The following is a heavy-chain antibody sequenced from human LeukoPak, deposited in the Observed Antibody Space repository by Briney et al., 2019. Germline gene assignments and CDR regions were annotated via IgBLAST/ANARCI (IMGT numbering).Heavy chain of an antibody. CDR2: ISAYNGNT. D-gene: IGHD2-2*02. Sequence: GASVKVSCKASGYTFTSYGISWVRQAPGQGLEWMGWISAYNGNTNYAQKLQGRVTMTTDTSTSTAYMELRSLRSDDTAAYYCASTPIVVVPAAIPYYYYYGMDVWGQGTTVTVSS. J-gene: IGHJ6*02. CDR1: GYTFTSYG. V-gene: IGHV1-18*01. CDR3: ASTPIVVVPAAIPYYYYYGMDV.